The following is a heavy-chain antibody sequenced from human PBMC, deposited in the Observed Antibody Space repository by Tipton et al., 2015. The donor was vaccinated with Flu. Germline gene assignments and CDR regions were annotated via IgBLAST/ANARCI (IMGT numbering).Heavy chain of an antibody. CDR1: GGSIGSYY. CDR3: ARRDYSNYVSQPKNWFDL. Sequence: TLSLTCTVSGGSIGSYYWNWIRQSPGKGLEWIGYIYNNQYTKYNPSLRSRVTISVDTSKNQFSLKMSSVTAADTAVYFCARRDYSNYVSQPKNWFDLWGQGILVTVSA. V-gene: IGHV4-4*09. D-gene: IGHD4-11*01. J-gene: IGHJ5*02. CDR2: IYNNQYT.